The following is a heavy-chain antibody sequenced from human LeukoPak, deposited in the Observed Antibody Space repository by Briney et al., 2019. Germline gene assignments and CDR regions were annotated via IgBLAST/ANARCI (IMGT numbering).Heavy chain of an antibody. D-gene: IGHD3-22*01. V-gene: IGHV3-11*04. J-gene: IGHJ6*04. CDR1: GFTFSDYS. CDR3: AELGITMIRGV. Sequence: PGGSLRHSCAASGFTFSDYSMTWIRQAPGKGLEWVSYISNSGNTIYYADSVKGQFTISRDNAKNSLYLQMNSLRAEDTAVYYCAELGITMIRGVWGKGTTVTISS. CDR2: ISNSGNTI.